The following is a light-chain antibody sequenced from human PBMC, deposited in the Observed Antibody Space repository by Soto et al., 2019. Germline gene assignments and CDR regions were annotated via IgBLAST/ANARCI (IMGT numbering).Light chain of an antibody. Sequence: ESVLTQSRGTLSWSPGERATLSGRASQSVSSNYLAWYQQKPGQAPRLLIHGASRRATGIPDRFSGSGSGTDFTLTISRLEPEDFAVYYCQQYGSSLGVTFGGGTKVDI. J-gene: IGKJ4*01. CDR3: QQYGSSLGVT. V-gene: IGKV3-20*01. CDR2: GAS. CDR1: QSVSSNY.